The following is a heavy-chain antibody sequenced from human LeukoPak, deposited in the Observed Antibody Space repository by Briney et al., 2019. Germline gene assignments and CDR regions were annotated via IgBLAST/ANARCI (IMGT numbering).Heavy chain of an antibody. J-gene: IGHJ4*02. CDR1: GGSISSYY. Sequence: NPSETLSLTCTVSGGSISSYYWSWIRQPPGKGLEWVGYIYYSGSTKYNPSLKSRVTISVDTSKNQFSLKLSSVTAADTAVYYCARGGGALSLDYWGQGTLVTVSS. D-gene: IGHD3-16*02. V-gene: IGHV4-59*12. CDR3: ARGGGALSLDY. CDR2: IYYSGST.